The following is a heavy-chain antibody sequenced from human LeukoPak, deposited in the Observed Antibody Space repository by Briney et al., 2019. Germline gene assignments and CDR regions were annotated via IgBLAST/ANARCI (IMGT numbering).Heavy chain of an antibody. CDR1: GYTFTGYY. D-gene: IGHD3-16*02. CDR3: ATRGYDYVWGSYRNHYFDY. V-gene: IGHV1-2*02. Sequence: ASVKVSCKASGYTFTGYYMHWVRQAPGQGLEWMGWINPNSGGTNYAQKFQGRVTMTRDTSISTAYMELSRLRSDDTAVYYCATRGYDYVWGSYRNHYFDYWGQGTLVTVSS. J-gene: IGHJ4*02. CDR2: INPNSGGT.